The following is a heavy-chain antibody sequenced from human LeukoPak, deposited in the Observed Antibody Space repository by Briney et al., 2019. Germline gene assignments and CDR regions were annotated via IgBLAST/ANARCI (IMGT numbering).Heavy chain of an antibody. CDR3: ARSPSSIAARELDY. CDR1: GGTFSSYA. D-gene: IGHD6-6*01. J-gene: IGHJ4*02. V-gene: IGHV1-69*13. Sequence: ASVKVSCKASGGTFSSYAISWVRQAPGQGLEWMGGIIPIFGTANYAQKFQGRVTITADESTSTAYMELSSLRSEDTAVYCCARSPSSIAARELDYWGQGTLVTVSS. CDR2: IIPIFGTA.